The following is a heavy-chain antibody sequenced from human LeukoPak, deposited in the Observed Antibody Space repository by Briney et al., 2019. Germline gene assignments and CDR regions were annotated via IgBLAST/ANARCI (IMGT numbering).Heavy chain of an antibody. V-gene: IGHV6-1*01. CDR1: GDSVSSNNGA. J-gene: IGHJ4*02. Sequence: SQTLSLTCAISGDSVSSNNGAWNWIRQSPSRGLVWVGSTYYRSTCYTEYAVSMEGRITINPDTTKNQFSLQLTAVTPEDTAGYCCVRELGNTGWYALAYWGQGTLVTVSS. CDR3: VRELGNTGWYALAY. CDR2: TYYRSTCYT. D-gene: IGHD6-19*01.